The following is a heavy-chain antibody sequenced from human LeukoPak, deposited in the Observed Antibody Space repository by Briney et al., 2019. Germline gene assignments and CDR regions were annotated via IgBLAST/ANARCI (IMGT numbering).Heavy chain of an antibody. D-gene: IGHD2-15*01. CDR3: AREYAYCSGGSCYLDYYYYMDV. V-gene: IGHV4-34*01. Sequence: SETLSLTCAVYGGSFSGYYWSSIRQPPGKGLEWIGEINHSGSTNYNPSLKSRVTISVDTSKNQFSLKLSSVTAADTAVYYCAREYAYCSGGSCYLDYYYYMDVWGKGTTVTVSS. CDR2: INHSGST. CDR1: GGSFSGYY. J-gene: IGHJ6*03.